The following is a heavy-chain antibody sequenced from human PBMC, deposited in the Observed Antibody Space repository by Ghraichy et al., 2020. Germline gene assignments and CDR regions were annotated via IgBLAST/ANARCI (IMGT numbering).Heavy chain of an antibody. D-gene: IGHD3-10*01. J-gene: IGHJ4*02. V-gene: IGHV2-5*02. CDR3: RSSSFFEGFGESYFDF. Sequence: SGPTLVKPTQTLTLTCTFSGFSLKTRGVGVGWLRQPPGKALEWLALFYWDDDTRYRPSLESRLTITKDTSKNQVVLSMTNVAPVDTATYCARSSSFFEGFGESYFDFWGQGTLVTVSS. CDR1: GFSLKTRGVG. CDR2: FYWDDDT.